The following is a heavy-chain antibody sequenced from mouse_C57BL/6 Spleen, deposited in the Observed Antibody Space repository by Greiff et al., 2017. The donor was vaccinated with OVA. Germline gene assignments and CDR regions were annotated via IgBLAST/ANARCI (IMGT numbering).Heavy chain of an antibody. CDR3: ARRYYGSRTWFAY. CDR1: GYTFTDYN. CDR2: INPNNGGT. J-gene: IGHJ3*01. D-gene: IGHD1-1*01. Sequence: EVKLQESGPELVKPGASVKMSCKASGYTFTDYNMHWVKQSHGKSLEWIGYINPNNGGTSYNQKFKGKATLTVNKSSSTAYMELRSLTSEDSAVYYCARRYYGSRTWFAYWGQGTLVTVSA. V-gene: IGHV1-22*01.